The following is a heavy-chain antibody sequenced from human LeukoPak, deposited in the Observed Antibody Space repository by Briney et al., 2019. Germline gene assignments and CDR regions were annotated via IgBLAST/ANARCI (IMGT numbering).Heavy chain of an antibody. CDR1: GFIFDDYA. J-gene: IGHJ6*02. D-gene: IGHD6-6*01. CDR3: AKDMYSSLSAPYYYYYGMDV. V-gene: IGHV3-9*01. CDR2: ISWKSGNI. Sequence: GRSLRLSCAASGFIFDDYAMHWVRQAPGKGLEWVSGISWKSGNIGYADSVKGRFTISRDNAKNSLYLQMSSLRAEDTALYYCAKDMYSSLSAPYYYYYGMDVWGQGTTVTVSS.